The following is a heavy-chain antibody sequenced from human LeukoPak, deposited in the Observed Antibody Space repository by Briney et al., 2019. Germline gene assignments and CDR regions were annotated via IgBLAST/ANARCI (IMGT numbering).Heavy chain of an antibody. CDR2: IKQDGSEK. V-gene: IGHV3-7*03. CDR1: GFTFSSYW. Sequence: GGPLRLSCAASGFTFSSYWMSWVRQAPGKGLEWVANIKQDGSEKYYVDSVKGRFTISRDNAKNSLYLQMNSLRAEDTAVYYCARVRGAQGYAFDIWGQGTMVTVSS. CDR3: ARVRGAQGYAFDI. D-gene: IGHD1-26*01. J-gene: IGHJ3*02.